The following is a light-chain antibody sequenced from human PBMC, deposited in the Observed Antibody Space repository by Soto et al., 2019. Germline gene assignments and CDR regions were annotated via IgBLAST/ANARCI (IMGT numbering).Light chain of an antibody. V-gene: IGLV2-14*01. J-gene: IGLJ2*01. CDR1: SSYVGGYKY. CDR2: EVS. CDR3: ASYTSSSTSVI. Sequence: QSALTQPASVSGSPGQSITISCTGTSSYVGGYKYVSWYQQHPDKAPKLIIFEVSNRPSGISSRFSGSKSCNTASLTISGLQAEDEADYYCASYTSSSTSVIFGRGTKLTVL.